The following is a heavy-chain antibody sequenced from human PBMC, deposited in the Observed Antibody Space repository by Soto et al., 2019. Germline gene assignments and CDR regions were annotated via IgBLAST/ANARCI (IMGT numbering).Heavy chain of an antibody. D-gene: IGHD3-10*01. CDR3: ASSRGDYYGSGSYYAY. V-gene: IGHV4-4*02. CDR2: IYHSGST. J-gene: IGHJ4*02. Sequence: QVQLQESGPGLVKPSGTLSLTCAVSSGSISSSNWWCWVRQPPGKGLEWIGEIYHSGSTNYNPSLTSRVTLSVDKSKNQFSLKLSSVTAADTSVYYCASSRGDYYGSGSYYAYWGQGTLVTVSS. CDR1: SGSISSSNW.